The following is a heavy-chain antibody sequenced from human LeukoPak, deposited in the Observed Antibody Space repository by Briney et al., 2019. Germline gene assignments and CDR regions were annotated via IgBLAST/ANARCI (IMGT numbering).Heavy chain of an antibody. CDR2: IYYSGST. J-gene: IGHJ6*02. V-gene: IGHV4-59*01. Sequence: PSETLSLTCTVSGGSISSYYWSWIRQPPGKGLEWIGYIYYSGSTNYNPSLKSRVTISVDTSKNQFSLKLSSVTAADTAVYYCARDRSIAAAGRYYHGMDVWGQGTTVTVSS. CDR3: ARDRSIAAAGRYYHGMDV. CDR1: GGSISSYY. D-gene: IGHD6-13*01.